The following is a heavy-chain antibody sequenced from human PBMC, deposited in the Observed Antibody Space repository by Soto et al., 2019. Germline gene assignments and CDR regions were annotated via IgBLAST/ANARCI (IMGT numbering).Heavy chain of an antibody. Sequence: SETLSLTCAVSGGSISSSNWWSWVRQPPGKGLEWIGEIYHSGSTNYNPSLKSRVTISVDKSKNQFSLKLSSVTAADTAVYYCALIVVVPAAISNGMDVWGQGTTVTVSS. CDR1: GGSISSSNW. J-gene: IGHJ6*02. V-gene: IGHV4-4*02. D-gene: IGHD2-2*02. CDR3: ALIVVVPAAISNGMDV. CDR2: IYHSGST.